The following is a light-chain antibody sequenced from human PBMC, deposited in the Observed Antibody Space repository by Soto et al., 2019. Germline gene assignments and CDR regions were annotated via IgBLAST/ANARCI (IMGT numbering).Light chain of an antibody. CDR1: QSVNTY. CDR2: AAS. J-gene: IGKJ1*01. Sequence: DIQMTQSPSSLSASVGDRVTITCRASQSVNTYLHWYQQKAGQAPKLLNYAASNLQSGVPSRFSGRGSGTDFTLTVESLQPEDFATYYCQQGYSNPWTFGQGTKVDIK. V-gene: IGKV1-39*01. CDR3: QQGYSNPWT.